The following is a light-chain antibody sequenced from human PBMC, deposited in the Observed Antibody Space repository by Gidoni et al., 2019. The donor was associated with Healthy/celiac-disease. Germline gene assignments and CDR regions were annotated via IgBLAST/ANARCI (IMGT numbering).Light chain of an antibody. CDR2: LGS. CDR3: MQALQTPIFT. V-gene: IGKV2-28*01. J-gene: IGKJ3*01. CDR1: PSLLNSNGYTY. Sequence: DIVMTQSPLSLPVTPGEPDSISCRSSPSLLNSNGYTYLDWYLQKPGQSPQLLIYLGSNRASGVPDRFSGSGSGTDFTLKISRVEAEDVGVYYCMQALQTPIFTFGPGTKVDIK.